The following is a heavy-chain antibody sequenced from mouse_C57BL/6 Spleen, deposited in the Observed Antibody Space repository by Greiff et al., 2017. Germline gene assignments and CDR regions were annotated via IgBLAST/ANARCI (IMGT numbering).Heavy chain of an antibody. CDR3: AGAFTTVGADWYFDV. CDR1: GFTFTDYY. D-gene: IGHD1-1*01. Sequence: EVKLMESGGGLVQPGGSLSLSCAASGFTFTDYYMSWVRQPPGKALEWLGFIRNKAHGYTTEYSASVKGRFTISRDNHQSILYLQMNGLRAEDSATYYCAGAFTTVGADWYFDVWGTGTTVTVSS. CDR2: IRNKAHGYTT. V-gene: IGHV7-3*01. J-gene: IGHJ1*03.